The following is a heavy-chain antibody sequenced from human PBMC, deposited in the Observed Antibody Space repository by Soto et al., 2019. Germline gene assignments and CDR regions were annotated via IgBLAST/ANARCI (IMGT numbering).Heavy chain of an antibody. CDR1: GGSISSYY. CDR3: ARRTSTSGWRHYFDF. V-gene: IGHV4-4*07. CDR2: IYSGGST. D-gene: IGHD6-19*01. J-gene: IGHJ4*02. Sequence: PSETLSLTCTVSGGSISSYYWSWIRQPAGKGLEWIGRIYSGGSTNYNPSLKSRVTLSVDASKNQFSLKLTSVTASDTAVYYCARRTSTSGWRHYFDFWGQGTLVTVSS.